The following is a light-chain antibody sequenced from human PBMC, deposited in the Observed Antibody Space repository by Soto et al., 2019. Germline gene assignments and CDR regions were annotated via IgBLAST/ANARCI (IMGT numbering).Light chain of an antibody. J-gene: IGKJ5*01. V-gene: IGKV1-33*01. CDR3: QQYDSVFT. CDR1: QDITNY. CDR2: GAS. Sequence: DIQMTQSPSSLSASVGDRVTITCQACQDITNYLNWYQQKPGKAPNLLIYGASNLETGVPSRFSGSGSGTDFTFTISSLQAEDIGTYFCQQYDSVFTFGQGTRLEIK.